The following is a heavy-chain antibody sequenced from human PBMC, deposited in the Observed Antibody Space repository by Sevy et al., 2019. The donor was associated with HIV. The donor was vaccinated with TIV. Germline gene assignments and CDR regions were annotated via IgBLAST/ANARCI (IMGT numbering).Heavy chain of an antibody. D-gene: IGHD2-8*01. CDR1: GFKFSQYS. J-gene: IGHJ4*02. CDR3: VREGCTKPHDY. V-gene: IGHV3-23*01. CDR2: LSFGCGRI. Sequence: GSLRLSCATSGFKFSQYSMSWVRQAPGKGLEWVSTLSFGCGRINYADSVKGRFTISRDDSKDTVYLQMNSLRVEDTAVYFCVREGCTKPHDYWGQGTLVTVSS.